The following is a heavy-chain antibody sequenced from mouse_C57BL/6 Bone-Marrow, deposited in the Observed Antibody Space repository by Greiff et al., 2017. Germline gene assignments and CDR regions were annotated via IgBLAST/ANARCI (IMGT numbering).Heavy chain of an antibody. CDR2: INPSYGGT. CDR1: GYTFTSYW. CDR3: ARSGDLLWSH. D-gene: IGHD2-1*01. V-gene: IGHV1-53*01. Sequence: QVHVKQSGTELVKPGASVKLSCKASGYTFTSYWMHWVKQRPGQGLEWIGNINPSYGGTNYNERFKGKATLTVDKSSTTAYMQLSSLTSEDSAVYYCARSGDLLWSHWGQGTTLTVSS. J-gene: IGHJ2*01.